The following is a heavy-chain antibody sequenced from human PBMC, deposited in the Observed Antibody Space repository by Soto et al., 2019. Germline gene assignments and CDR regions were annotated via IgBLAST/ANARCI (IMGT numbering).Heavy chain of an antibody. J-gene: IGHJ4*02. Sequence: SETLSVTCAVWGGCISSSKWWTWVRQPPGKEMEWIGEIYHSGTTNYILSLKSRVTISVDKSTNHFSLKLTSVTAADTAVYYCATRFDGLGSYEYWGQGTLVTVYS. CDR3: ATRFDGLGSYEY. CDR1: GGCISSSKW. V-gene: IGHV4-4*02. CDR2: IYHSGTT. D-gene: IGHD3-10*01.